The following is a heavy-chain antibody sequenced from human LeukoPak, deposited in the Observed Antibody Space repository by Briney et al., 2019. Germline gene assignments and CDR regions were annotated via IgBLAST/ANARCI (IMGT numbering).Heavy chain of an antibody. D-gene: IGHD2-2*01. V-gene: IGHV4-38-2*02. CDR1: GYSISSGYY. CDR2: IYHSGST. CDR3: AAASSSTMDCSSTSCYYFDY. Sequence: SETLSLTCTVSGYSISSGYYWGWIRQPPGKGLGWIGSIYHSGSTYYNPSLKSRVTISVDTSKNQFSLKLSSVTAADTAVYYCAAASSSTMDCSSTSCYYFDYWGQGTLVTVSS. J-gene: IGHJ4*02.